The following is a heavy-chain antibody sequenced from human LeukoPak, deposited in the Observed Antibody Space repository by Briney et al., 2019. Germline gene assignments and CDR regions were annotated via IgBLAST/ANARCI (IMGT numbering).Heavy chain of an antibody. J-gene: IGHJ4*02. V-gene: IGHV1-69*13. Sequence: EASVEVSCKASGGTFSSYAISWVRQAPGQGLEWMGGIIPIFGTANYAQKFQGRVTITADESTSTAYMELSSLRSEDTAVYYCARDGQKGAPDYWGQGTLVTVSS. CDR3: ARDGQKGAPDY. CDR2: IIPIFGTA. CDR1: GGTFSSYA. D-gene: IGHD1-26*01.